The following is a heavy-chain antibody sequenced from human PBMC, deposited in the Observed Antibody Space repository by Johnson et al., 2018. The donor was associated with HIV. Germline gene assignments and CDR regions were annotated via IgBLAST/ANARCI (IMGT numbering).Heavy chain of an antibody. Sequence: VQLVEFGGGLVQPGGSLRLSCASSGFTFSSYWMHWVRQAPGKGLVWVSRINSDGSSTSYADSVKGRFTISRDNSKNTLYLQMNSLRAEDTAVYYCAKNGARGDAFANWGQGSMVTVSS. CDR1: GFTFSSYW. V-gene: IGHV3-74*01. D-gene: IGHD2-8*01. J-gene: IGHJ3*02. CDR3: AKNGARGDAFAN. CDR2: INSDGSST.